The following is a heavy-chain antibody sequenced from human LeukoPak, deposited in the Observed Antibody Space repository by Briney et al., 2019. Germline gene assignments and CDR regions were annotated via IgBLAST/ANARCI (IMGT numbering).Heavy chain of an antibody. J-gene: IGHJ5*02. CDR2: INPNSGAT. V-gene: IGHV1-2*02. Sequence: ASVKVSCKASGYTFTGYYMHWVRQAPGQGLEWMGGINPNSGATNYAQKFQGRVALTRDTSISTAYMELSRLRSDDTAVYYCARDKRDTIFGVAPWGQGTLVTVSS. CDR1: GYTFTGYY. D-gene: IGHD3-3*01. CDR3: ARDKRDTIFGVAP.